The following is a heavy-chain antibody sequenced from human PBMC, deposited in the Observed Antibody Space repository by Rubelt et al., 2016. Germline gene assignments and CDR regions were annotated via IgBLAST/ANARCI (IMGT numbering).Heavy chain of an antibody. V-gene: IGHV4-31*03. CDR3: AGGITIFGVASGYFDY. CDR1: GGSISSGGYY. CDR2: IYYSGST. D-gene: IGHD3-3*01. J-gene: IGHJ4*02. Sequence: QVQLQESGPGLVKPSQTLSLTCTVSGGSISSGGYYWSWIRQHPGKGPEWIGYIYYSGSTYYNLSLKVRVTISVDTSKNQLSLKLSSVTAADTAVYYCAGGITIFGVASGYFDYWGQGTLVTVSS.